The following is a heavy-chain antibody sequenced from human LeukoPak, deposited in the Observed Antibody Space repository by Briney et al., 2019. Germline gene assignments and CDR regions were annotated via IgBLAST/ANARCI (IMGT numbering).Heavy chain of an antibody. CDR2: IYHGGST. V-gene: IGHV4-30-2*01. CDR3: ATRGIGVGWFDP. J-gene: IGHJ5*02. CDR1: GDSVSSDGYS. Sequence: SETLSLTCAVSGDSVSSDGYSWSWTRQPPGKGLEWIGYIYHGGSTYYNPSLKSRVTISIDRSKNQFSLRLNSVTAADTAVYYCATRGIGVGWFDPWGQGTLVTVSS. D-gene: IGHD2-21*01.